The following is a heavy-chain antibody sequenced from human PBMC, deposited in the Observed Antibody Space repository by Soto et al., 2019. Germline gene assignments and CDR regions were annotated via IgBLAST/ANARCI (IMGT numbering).Heavy chain of an antibody. Sequence: QITLKESGPALVKPTQTLTLTCSFSGFSLTTAGMGVGWIRQPPGKAPEWVALVYWDDDKRYNPSLRSRLTNPKDTSQNLVVVTLADMDPVETGTYYCARRGTSSAAAGWFDPWGQGILVTVSS. CDR1: GFSLTTAGMG. J-gene: IGHJ5*02. CDR3: ARRGTSSAAAGWFDP. V-gene: IGHV2-5*02. D-gene: IGHD3-16*01. CDR2: VYWDDDK.